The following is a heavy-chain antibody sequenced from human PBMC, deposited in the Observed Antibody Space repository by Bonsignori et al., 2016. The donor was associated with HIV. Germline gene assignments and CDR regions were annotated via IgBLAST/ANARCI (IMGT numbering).Heavy chain of an antibody. CDR2: IYHSGST. V-gene: IGHV4-38-2*02. CDR3: ARDLGGNSDAFDI. D-gene: IGHD4-23*01. Sequence: WIRQPPGKGLEWIGSIYHSGSTYYNPSLKSRVTISVDTSKNQFSLKLSSVTAADTAVYYCARDLGGNSDAFDIWGQGTMVTVSS. J-gene: IGHJ3*02.